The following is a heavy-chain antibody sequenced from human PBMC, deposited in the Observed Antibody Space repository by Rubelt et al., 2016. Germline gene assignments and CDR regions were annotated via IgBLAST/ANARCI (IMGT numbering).Heavy chain of an antibody. CDR3: AREAYSGRYPLIDY. J-gene: IGHJ4*02. V-gene: IGHV1-18*01. D-gene: IGHD1-26*01. CDR1: GYTFTTYG. Sequence: QVQLVQSGAEVKKPGASVKVSCKASGYTFTTYGINWVRQAPGQGLEWMGWISAYNGNTNHGQKLQGRVTMNTDTTTSTAYMEPRSLRSDDTAVYYCAREAYSGRYPLIDYWGQGTLVTGSS. CDR2: ISAYNGNT.